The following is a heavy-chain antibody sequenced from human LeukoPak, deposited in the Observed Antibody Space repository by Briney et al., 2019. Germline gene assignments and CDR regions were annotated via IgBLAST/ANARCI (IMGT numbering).Heavy chain of an antibody. Sequence: GASVKVSCKASGGTFSSYAISWVRQAPGQGLEWMGWISAYNGNTNYAQKLQGRVTMTTDTSTSTAYMELRSLRSDDTAVYYCASGEYYYDSSGYYFFDAFDIWGQGTMVTVSS. CDR3: ASGEYYYDSSGYYFFDAFDI. J-gene: IGHJ3*02. V-gene: IGHV1-18*01. CDR1: GGTFSSYA. D-gene: IGHD3-22*01. CDR2: ISAYNGNT.